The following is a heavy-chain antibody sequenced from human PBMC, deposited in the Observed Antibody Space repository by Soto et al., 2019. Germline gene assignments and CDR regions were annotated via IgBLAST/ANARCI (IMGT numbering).Heavy chain of an antibody. D-gene: IGHD6-19*01. V-gene: IGHV1-2*04. CDR2: INPNSGGT. J-gene: IGHJ3*02. CDR3: ARTEAVAGLTALVPGNGRDAFDI. CDR1: GYTFTGYY. Sequence: QVQLVQSGAEVKKPGASVKVSCKASGYTFTGYYMHWVRQAPGQGLEWMGWINPNSGGTNYAQKFQGWVTMTRDTSISTAYMELSRLRSDDTAVYYCARTEAVAGLTALVPGNGRDAFDIWGQGTMVTVSS.